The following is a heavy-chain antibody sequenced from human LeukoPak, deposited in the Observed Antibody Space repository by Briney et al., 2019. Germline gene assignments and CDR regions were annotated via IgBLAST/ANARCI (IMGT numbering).Heavy chain of an antibody. Sequence: ASVKVSCKASGYTFTGYYMHWVRQAPGQGLEWMGWINPNSGGTNYAQKFQGRVTMTRDTSISTAYMELSRLRSDDTAVYYCAREGGYGDYALGYYYGMDVWGQGTTVTVSS. CDR3: AREGGYGDYALGYYYGMDV. CDR1: GYTFTGYY. J-gene: IGHJ6*02. CDR2: INPNSGGT. V-gene: IGHV1-2*02. D-gene: IGHD4-17*01.